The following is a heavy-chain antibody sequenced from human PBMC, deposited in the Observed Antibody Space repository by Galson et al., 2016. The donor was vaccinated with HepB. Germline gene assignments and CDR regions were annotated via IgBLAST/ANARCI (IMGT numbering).Heavy chain of an antibody. D-gene: IGHD1-26*01. CDR1: GFTVTRSY. CDR2: IYSGGAT. Sequence: SLRLSCAASGFTVTRSYMSWVRQAPGQGLERVSVIYSGGATYYTDSVRGRFTISRDDSKNTLFLQMDSLRPKDTAAYYCARGLVGSTTAFDSWGQGTLVAVSS. J-gene: IGHJ4*02. V-gene: IGHV3-53*05. CDR3: ARGLVGSTTAFDS.